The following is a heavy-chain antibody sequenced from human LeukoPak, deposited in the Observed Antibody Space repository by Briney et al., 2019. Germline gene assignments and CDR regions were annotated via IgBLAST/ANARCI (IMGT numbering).Heavy chain of an antibody. Sequence: GGSLRLSCAASGFTFSSYSMNWVRQAPGKGLKWVSYISSSSSTIYYADSVKGRFTISRDNAKNSLYLQMNSLGAEDTAVYYCARSFHTFLRLGELGWYFDLWGQGTLVTVSS. CDR2: ISSSSSTI. J-gene: IGHJ2*01. CDR3: ARSFHTFLRLGELGWYFDL. V-gene: IGHV3-48*04. CDR1: GFTFSSYS. D-gene: IGHD3-16*01.